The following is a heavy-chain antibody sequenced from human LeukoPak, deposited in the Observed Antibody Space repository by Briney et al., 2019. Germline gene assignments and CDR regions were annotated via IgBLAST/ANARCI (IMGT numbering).Heavy chain of an antibody. CDR2: ISGSSDYI. CDR3: ARDRRPSVKYVYYNWDV. D-gene: IGHD5-24*01. J-gene: IGHJ6*02. CDR1: GFPLSTYS. V-gene: IGHV3-21*01. Sequence: GGSLRLSCAASGFPLSTYSMNWVRQAPGKGLEWVSSISGSSDYIYYADSVKGRFTISRDNAKNSLYLQINSLRAEDTAVYYCARDRRPSVKYVYYNWDVWGQGTTVTVSS.